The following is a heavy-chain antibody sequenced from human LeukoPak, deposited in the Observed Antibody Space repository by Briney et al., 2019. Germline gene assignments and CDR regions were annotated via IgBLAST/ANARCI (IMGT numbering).Heavy chain of an antibody. D-gene: IGHD1-26*01. CDR2: IWDDGSDT. CDR1: GFTFSRVA. V-gene: IGHV3-33*06. CDR3: AKRHDVSVPSGYFDY. J-gene: IGHJ4*02. Sequence: GRSLRLSCAASGFTFSRVAMHWVRQAPGKGLEWVAIIWDDGSDTFYADSVRGRFTISRDNSKNMLYLQMNSLRAEDTAVYYCAKRHDVSVPSGYFDYWGQGTLVTVSS.